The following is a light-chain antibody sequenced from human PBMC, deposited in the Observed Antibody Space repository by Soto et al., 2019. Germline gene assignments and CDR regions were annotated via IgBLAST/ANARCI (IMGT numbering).Light chain of an antibody. CDR2: GAS. CDR1: QSVSSSY. CDR3: QQYGNSPLT. Sequence: MVMTQSPATLSVSPGEIATLSCRASQSVSSSYLAWYQQKPGQAPRLLIYGASSRATGIPDRFSGSGSGTDFTLTISRLEPEDFAMYYCQQYGNSPLTFGQGTKVDIK. V-gene: IGKV3-20*01. J-gene: IGKJ1*01.